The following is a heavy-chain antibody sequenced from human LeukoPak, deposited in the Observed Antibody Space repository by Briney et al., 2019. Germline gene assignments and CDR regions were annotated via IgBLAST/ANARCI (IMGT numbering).Heavy chain of an antibody. D-gene: IGHD1-7*01. CDR2: VNPSGGST. Sequence: GASVKVSCKASGYTFTSYYMHWVRHALGQGLEWMVIVNPSGGSTSYAQKFQGRVTMTSDTSTSTVYMELSSLRSEDTAVYYCAREMRRRITGTTLDVWGQGTTVTVSS. V-gene: IGHV1-46*01. J-gene: IGHJ6*02. CDR1: GYTFTSYY. CDR3: AREMRRRITGTTLDV.